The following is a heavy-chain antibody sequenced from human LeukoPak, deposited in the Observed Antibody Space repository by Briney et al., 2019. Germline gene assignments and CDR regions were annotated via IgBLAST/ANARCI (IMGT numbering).Heavy chain of an antibody. CDR1: GYTFTSYY. V-gene: IGHV1-46*03. D-gene: IGHD2-15*01. J-gene: IGHJ4*02. CDR3: ARGGDIVVVVAAHDY. CDR2: INPSGGST. Sequence: VASVKVSCKASGYTFTSYYMHWVRQAPGQGLEWMGIINPSGGSTSYAQKFQGRVTMTGDTSTSTVYMELRSLRSEDTAVYYCARGGDIVVVVAAHDYWGQGTLVTVSS.